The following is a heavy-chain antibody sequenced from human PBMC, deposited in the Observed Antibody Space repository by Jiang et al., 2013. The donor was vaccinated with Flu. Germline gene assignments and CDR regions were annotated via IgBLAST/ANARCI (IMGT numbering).Heavy chain of an antibody. CDR1: GFNFSSYW. CDR2: INPAASWT. J-gene: IGHJ3*01. D-gene: IGHD2-2*01. V-gene: IGHV3-7*03. Sequence: VQLVESGGDLVQPGGSLRLSCAASGFNFSSYWMSWVRHTPGKGLELVANINPAASWTNYVDSVRGRFTISRDNAKNSLYLQMNSLRAEDTAVFYCARDPGSSAFDVWGQGTPVTVSS. CDR3: ARDPGSSAFDV.